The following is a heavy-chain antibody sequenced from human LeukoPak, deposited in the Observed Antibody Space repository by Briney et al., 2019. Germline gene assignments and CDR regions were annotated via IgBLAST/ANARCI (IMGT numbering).Heavy chain of an antibody. Sequence: GGSLRLSCAASGIIFSSDAMTWVRQAPGKGLEWVSSINGGTTLYAASVEGRFTISRDSSKNTLFLQMNSLRAEDTAIYYCATYRQVLLPFESWGQGTLVTVSS. CDR2: INGGTT. J-gene: IGHJ4*02. CDR1: GIIFSSDA. CDR3: ATYRQVLLPFES. D-gene: IGHD2-8*02. V-gene: IGHV3-23*01.